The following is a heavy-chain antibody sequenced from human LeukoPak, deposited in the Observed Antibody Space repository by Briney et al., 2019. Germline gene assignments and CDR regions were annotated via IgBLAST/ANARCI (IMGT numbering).Heavy chain of an antibody. CDR1: GFTFSSYW. J-gene: IGHJ4*02. Sequence: PGGSLRLSCAASGFTFSSYWMSWVRQAPGKGLEWAANIKQDGSEKYYVDSVKGRFTISRDNAKNSLYLQMNSLRAEDTAVYYCARDRLTGYYRYFDYWGQGTLVTVSS. CDR2: IKQDGSEK. D-gene: IGHD3-9*01. V-gene: IGHV3-7*01. CDR3: ARDRLTGYYRYFDY.